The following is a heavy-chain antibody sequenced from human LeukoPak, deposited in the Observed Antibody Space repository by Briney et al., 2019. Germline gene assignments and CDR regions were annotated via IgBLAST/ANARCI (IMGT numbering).Heavy chain of an antibody. D-gene: IGHD1-14*01. Sequence: GGSLRLSCAASGFTFSGHWMSWVRQAPGKGLEWVANINQGGSDKYYVDSVKGRFTISRDNANNLLYLQMNSLRGEDTAVYYCTRDRSRAEDDWGQGTLVTVTS. J-gene: IGHJ4*02. CDR1: GFTFSGHW. V-gene: IGHV3-7*01. CDR3: TRDRSRAEDD. CDR2: INQGGSDK.